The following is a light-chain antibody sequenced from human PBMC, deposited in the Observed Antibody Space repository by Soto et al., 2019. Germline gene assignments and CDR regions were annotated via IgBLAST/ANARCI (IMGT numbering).Light chain of an antibody. V-gene: IGKV3-20*01. Sequence: EIVLTQSPGTLSLFPGERATLSCRASQSISSSYLAWYQQEPGQAPRLLIYGASSRDTGIPDRFSGAGSATDVTLTISRLEPEDFAVYYCHQYGSAPAWTFGQGTKVEIK. J-gene: IGKJ1*01. CDR3: HQYGSAPAWT. CDR2: GAS. CDR1: QSISSSY.